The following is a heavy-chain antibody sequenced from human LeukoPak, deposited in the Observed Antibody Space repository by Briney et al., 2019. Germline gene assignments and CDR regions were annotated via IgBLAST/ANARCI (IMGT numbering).Heavy chain of an antibody. CDR2: TYYRSKWYN. CDR3: ARGKSKRLDV. CDR1: GDSVSSNSGT. V-gene: IGHV6-1*01. Sequence: SQTLSLTCAISGDSVSSNSGTWNWIRQSPSRGLEWLGRTYYRSKWYNDYAVSVKSRITINPDTSKNHFSLQLNSVTPDDTAVYYCARGKSKRLDVWGQGPTVTVSS. D-gene: IGHD5/OR15-5a*01. J-gene: IGHJ6*02.